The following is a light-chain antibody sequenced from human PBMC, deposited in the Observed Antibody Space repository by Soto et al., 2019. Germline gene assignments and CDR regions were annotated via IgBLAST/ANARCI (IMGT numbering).Light chain of an antibody. CDR3: CSYAGSSTVV. CDR1: SSDVGGYNL. Sequence: QSALTQPPSVSGSPGQSITISCTGTSSDVGGYNLVSWYQQHPGKAPKLMIYEVSKRPSGVSNRFSGSKSGNTASLTVSGLQAEDEADYYCCSYAGSSTVVFGGGTKLTVL. V-gene: IGLV2-23*02. J-gene: IGLJ3*02. CDR2: EVS.